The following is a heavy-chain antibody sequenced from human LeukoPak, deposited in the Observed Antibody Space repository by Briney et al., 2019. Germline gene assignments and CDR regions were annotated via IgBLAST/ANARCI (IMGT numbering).Heavy chain of an antibody. J-gene: IGHJ6*02. D-gene: IGHD5-18*01. V-gene: IGHV3-23*01. CDR2: ISGSGGST. CDR3: AIQIQLWLPYYYYGMDV. CDR1: GFTFSSYA. Sequence: GGFLRLSCAASGFTFSSYAMSWVRQAPGKGLEWVSAISGSGGSTYYADSVKGRFTISRDNSKNTLYLQMNSLRAEDTAVYYCAIQIQLWLPYYYYGMDVWGQGTTVTVSS.